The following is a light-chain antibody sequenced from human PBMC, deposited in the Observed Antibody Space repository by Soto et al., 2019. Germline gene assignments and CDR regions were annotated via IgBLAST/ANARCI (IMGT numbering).Light chain of an antibody. CDR3: QQYNNWPPIT. Sequence: AIRMTQSPSSLSASTGDRVTITCRASQGISSYLAWYQQKPGKAPKLLIYAASTLQSGVPSRFSGSGPGTDFTLTISSLQSEDFAVYYCQQYNNWPPITFGQGTRLEIK. J-gene: IGKJ5*01. CDR1: QGISSY. V-gene: IGKV1-8*01. CDR2: AAS.